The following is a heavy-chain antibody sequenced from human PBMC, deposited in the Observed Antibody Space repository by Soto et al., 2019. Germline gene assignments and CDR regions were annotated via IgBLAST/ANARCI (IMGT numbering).Heavy chain of an antibody. D-gene: IGHD1-26*01. J-gene: IGHJ3*02. CDR1: GCTFSSYA. CDR3: AREPGWREGDAFDI. V-gene: IGHV1-69*06. Sequence: ASVKVSCKASGCTFSSYAISWVRQAPGQGLEWMGGIIPIFGTANYAQKFQGRVTITADKSTSTAYMELSSLRSEDTAVYYCAREPGWREGDAFDIWGQGTMVTVS. CDR2: IIPIFGTA.